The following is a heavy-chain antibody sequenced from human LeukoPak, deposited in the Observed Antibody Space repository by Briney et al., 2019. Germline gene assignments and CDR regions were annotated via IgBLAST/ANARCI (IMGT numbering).Heavy chain of an antibody. J-gene: IGHJ5*02. D-gene: IGHD2-2*01. Sequence: GGPLRLSCAASGFRLSDYDMNWLRQAPGRGLEWVSSISTGSRHIYYAYSVKSRFTISRDDAKNSLYLQMDYLRAEDTAVEYWARADCSGATCYLRRSWFDPWGQGTLVTVSS. CDR1: GFRLSDYD. CDR3: ARADCSGATCYLRRSWFDP. CDR2: ISTGSRHI. V-gene: IGHV3-21*01.